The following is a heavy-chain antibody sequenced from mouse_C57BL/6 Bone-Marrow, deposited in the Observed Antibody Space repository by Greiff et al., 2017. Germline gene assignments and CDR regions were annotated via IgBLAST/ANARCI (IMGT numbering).Heavy chain of an antibody. V-gene: IGHV14-2*01. D-gene: IGHD1-1*01. CDR1: GFNIKDYY. J-gene: IGHJ4*01. Sequence: VQLQQSGAELVKPGASVKLSCTASGFNIKDYYMHWVKQRTEQGLEWIGRIDPEDGETKSAPKFQGKATITADTSSNTAYLQLSSLTSEDTAVYYCARAVITCYAMDYWGQGTSVTVSS. CDR3: ARAVITCYAMDY. CDR2: IDPEDGET.